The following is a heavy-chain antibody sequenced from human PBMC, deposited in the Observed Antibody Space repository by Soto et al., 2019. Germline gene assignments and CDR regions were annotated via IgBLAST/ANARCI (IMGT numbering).Heavy chain of an antibody. J-gene: IGHJ6*02. D-gene: IGHD3-3*01. Sequence: GESLKISCKGSGYSFTSYWISWVRQMPGKGLEWMGRIDPSDSYTNYSPSFQGHVTISADKSISTAYLQWSSLKASDTAMYYCARLGVYDFWSGSYHASWYYYGMDVWGQGTTVTVSS. CDR3: ARLGVYDFWSGSYHASWYYYGMDV. V-gene: IGHV5-10-1*01. CDR2: IDPSDSYT. CDR1: GYSFTSYW.